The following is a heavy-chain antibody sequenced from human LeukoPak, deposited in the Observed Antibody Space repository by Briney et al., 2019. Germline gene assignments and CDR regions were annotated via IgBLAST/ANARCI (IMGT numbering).Heavy chain of an antibody. D-gene: IGHD3-16*01. Sequence: GASVKVSCKASGGTFSSYAISWVRQAPGQGLEWMGRIIPILGIANYAQKFQGRVTITADKSTSTAYMELSSLRSEDTAVYYCAETPPPKGGSKANWFDPWGQGTLVTVSS. J-gene: IGHJ5*02. V-gene: IGHV1-69*04. CDR1: GGTFSSYA. CDR2: IIPILGIA. CDR3: AETPPPKGGSKANWFDP.